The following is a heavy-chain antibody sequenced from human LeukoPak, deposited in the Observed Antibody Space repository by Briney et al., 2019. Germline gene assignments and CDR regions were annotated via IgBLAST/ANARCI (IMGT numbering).Heavy chain of an antibody. Sequence: ASVKVSCKASGYTFTSYAMNWVRQAPGQGLEWMGWINPNSGGTNYAQKFQGRVTMTRDTSISTAYMELSRLRSDDTAVYYCARGYEGYCSGGSCYHTFYDAFDIWGQGTMVTVSS. D-gene: IGHD2-15*01. CDR3: ARGYEGYCSGGSCYHTFYDAFDI. J-gene: IGHJ3*02. CDR1: GYTFTSYA. CDR2: INPNSGGT. V-gene: IGHV1-2*02.